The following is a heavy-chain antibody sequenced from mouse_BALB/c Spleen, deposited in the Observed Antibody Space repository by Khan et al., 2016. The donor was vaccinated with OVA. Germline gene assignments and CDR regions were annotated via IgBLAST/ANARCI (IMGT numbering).Heavy chain of an antibody. D-gene: IGHD1-1*01. CDR3: ARLAYYYNREGLAY. Sequence: EVELVESGGDFVRPGGSLKLSCAASGFTFSTYGMSWVRQTPDKRLEWVATINTGGAYIYYPDSVKGRFTISRDNAKNTLYLQLSSLKSEDTAIYYCARLAYYYNREGLAYRGRGTLVTVSA. J-gene: IGHJ3*01. CDR2: INTGGAYI. CDR1: GFTFSTYG. V-gene: IGHV5-6*01.